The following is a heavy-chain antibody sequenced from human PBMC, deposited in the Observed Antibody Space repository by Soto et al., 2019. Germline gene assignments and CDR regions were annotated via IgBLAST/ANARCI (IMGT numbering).Heavy chain of an antibody. D-gene: IGHD3-10*01. J-gene: IGHJ6*02. Sequence: SVKVSCKASGDTFTNYVFTWVRQAPGQGLEWMGGTIPALGKTHYIEKFQGRVTITVDDATRTVYMEVRDLTSEDTAIYYCARGPFRPSAMDVWGQGTTVTVSS. CDR3: ARGPFRPSAMDV. CDR2: TIPALGKT. V-gene: IGHV1-69*10. CDR1: GDTFTNYV.